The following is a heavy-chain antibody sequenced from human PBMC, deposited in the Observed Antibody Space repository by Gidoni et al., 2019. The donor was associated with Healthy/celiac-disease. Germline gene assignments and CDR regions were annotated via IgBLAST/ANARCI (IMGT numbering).Heavy chain of an antibody. CDR2: IYTSGST. CDR3: ARGIDYGDYYFDY. V-gene: IGHV4-4*07. D-gene: IGHD4-17*01. CDR1: GGPISSYY. J-gene: IGHJ4*02. Sequence: QVQLQESGPGLVKPSETLSLTCTASGGPISSYYWRWIRQPAGKGLEWIGRIYTSGSTNYNPALKSRVTMSVDTSKNQCSLKLSSVTAADTAVYYCARGIDYGDYYFDYWGQGTLVTVSS.